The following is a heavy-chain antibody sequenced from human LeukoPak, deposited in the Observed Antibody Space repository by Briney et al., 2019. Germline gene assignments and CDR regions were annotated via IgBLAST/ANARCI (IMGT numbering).Heavy chain of an antibody. CDR3: GRLELWGGADKYFHL. Sequence: ASVKVSCKASRYTFTEYYVHWVRQVPGQGLECMGWINPNNGGANYAQKFQGRVTMTRDTSINAPYMELSNLRSDDTAVYCCGRLELWGGADKYFHLGGEGTLVTVS. D-gene: IGHD3-16*01. J-gene: IGHJ1*01. V-gene: IGHV1-2*02. CDR2: INPNNGGA. CDR1: RYTFTEYY.